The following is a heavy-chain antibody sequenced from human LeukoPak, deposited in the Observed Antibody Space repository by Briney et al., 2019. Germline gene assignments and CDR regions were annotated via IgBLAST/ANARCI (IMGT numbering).Heavy chain of an antibody. J-gene: IGHJ4*02. V-gene: IGHV3-74*01. D-gene: IGHD3-22*01. CDR1: GFTFSRHW. CDR2: IKGDQSTT. CDR3: AKDHYYDSSGYYYFDY. Sequence: GGSLRLSCAASGFTFSRHWMHWVRQAPGKGLVWASRIKGDQSTTYYADSVKGRFTISRDNSENTLYLQMNSLRAEDTVVYYCAKDHYYDSSGYYYFDYWGQGTLVTVSS.